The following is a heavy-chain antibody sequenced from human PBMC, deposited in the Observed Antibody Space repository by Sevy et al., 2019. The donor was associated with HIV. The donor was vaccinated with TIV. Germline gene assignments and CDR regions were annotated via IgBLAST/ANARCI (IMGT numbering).Heavy chain of an antibody. CDR3: ARDEAKGGYGGNSIISCDY. D-gene: IGHD4-17*01. CDR1: GFTFSSYW. Sequence: GGSLRLSCAASGFTFSSYWMSWVRQAPGKGLEWVANIKQDGSEKYYVDSVKGRFTISRDNAKNSLYLQTNSLRAEDTAVYYCARDEAKGGYGGNSIISCDYWGQGTLVTVSS. J-gene: IGHJ4*02. V-gene: IGHV3-7*01. CDR2: IKQDGSEK.